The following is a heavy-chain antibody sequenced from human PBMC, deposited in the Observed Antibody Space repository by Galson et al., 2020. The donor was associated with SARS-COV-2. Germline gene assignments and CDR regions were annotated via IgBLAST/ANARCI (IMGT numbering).Heavy chain of an antibody. CDR2: VFYTETT. CDR3: AREVAVDGDDRYYLDN. Sequence: SETLSLACTVSADSNTRSRYFWGWIRQHPGKGLQWIRRVFYTETTHYNPSLQSRVTISMDMSKKKVYLKLTTVTAADTAMYYCAREVAVDGDDRYYLDNWGQGTLVTVSS. V-gene: IGHV4-39*07. J-gene: IGHJ4*02. D-gene: IGHD4-17*01. CDR1: ADSNTRSRYF.